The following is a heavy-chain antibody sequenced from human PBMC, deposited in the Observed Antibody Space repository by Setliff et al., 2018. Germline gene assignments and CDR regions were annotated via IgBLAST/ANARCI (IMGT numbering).Heavy chain of an antibody. CDR3: ARDTYIGDFWSGYYIQGRFDP. D-gene: IGHD3-3*01. Sequence: ASVKVSCKTSGYAFTDNYIHWVRQAPGQRLEWMGWINAGNGNTKYSQKFQGRVTITRDTSASTAYMELSSLRSEDTAVYYCARDTYIGDFWSGYYIQGRFDPWGQGTLVTVSS. CDR2: INAGNGNT. V-gene: IGHV1-3*01. CDR1: GYAFTDNY. J-gene: IGHJ5*02.